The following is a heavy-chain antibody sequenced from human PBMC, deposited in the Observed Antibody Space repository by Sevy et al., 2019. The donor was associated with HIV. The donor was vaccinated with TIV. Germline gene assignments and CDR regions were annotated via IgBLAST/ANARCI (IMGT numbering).Heavy chain of an antibody. Sequence: ASVKVSCKASGYTFTGYYMHWVRQAPGQGLEWMGWINPNSGGTNYAQKFQDRVTMTRDTSISTAYMELSRLRSDDTAVYYCATGITYYYDSSGYFDYWGQGTLVTVSS. V-gene: IGHV1-2*02. D-gene: IGHD3-22*01. J-gene: IGHJ4*02. CDR1: GYTFTGYY. CDR3: ATGITYYYDSSGYFDY. CDR2: INPNSGGT.